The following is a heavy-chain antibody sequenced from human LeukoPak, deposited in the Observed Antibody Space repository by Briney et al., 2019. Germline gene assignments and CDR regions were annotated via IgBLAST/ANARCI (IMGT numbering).Heavy chain of an antibody. CDR1: GFTFSSYE. V-gene: IGHV3-48*03. Sequence: QPGGSLRLSCAASGFTFSSYEMNWVRQAPGKGLVWVSYISSSGSTIYYADSVKGRFTISRDNAKNSLYLQMNRLRAEDTAVYYCARVGYSYGYYYYYGMDVWGKGTTVTVSS. D-gene: IGHD5-18*01. CDR3: ARVGYSYGYYYYYGMDV. CDR2: ISSSGSTI. J-gene: IGHJ6*04.